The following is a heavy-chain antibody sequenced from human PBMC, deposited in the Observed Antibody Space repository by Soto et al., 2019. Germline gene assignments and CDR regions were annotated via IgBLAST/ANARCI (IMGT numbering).Heavy chain of an antibody. D-gene: IGHD1-7*01. CDR3: AGTTSHQWYYMDV. J-gene: IGHJ6*03. Sequence: QVPLQESGPGLVKPSQTLSLTCAISGDSVSSNSAAWNWIRLSPSRGLEWLARTYYRSRWYNDYAVSVRSRITVNPDTSKNQFSLQLTSVTPEDTAVYYGAGTTSHQWYYMDVWGKGTTVTVSS. CDR1: GDSVSSNSAA. CDR2: TYYRSRWYN. V-gene: IGHV6-1*01.